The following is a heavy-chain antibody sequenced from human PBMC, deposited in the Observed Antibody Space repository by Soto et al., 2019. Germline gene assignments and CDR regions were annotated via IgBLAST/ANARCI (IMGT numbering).Heavy chain of an antibody. V-gene: IGHV1-69*01. Sequence: QVQLVQSGAEVQKPGSSVQVSCTASGGTFSSYAISWVRQAPGQGLEWMGGIIPISETTTYAQKFQGRVTITADESKSTAYMERSSLRSEDTAVYYCARPQSSSTSLEIYYYYYYGMAVWGQGTTVTVSS. CDR2: IIPISETT. J-gene: IGHJ6*02. CDR3: ARPQSSSTSLEIYYYYYYGMAV. D-gene: IGHD2-2*01. CDR1: GGTFSSYA.